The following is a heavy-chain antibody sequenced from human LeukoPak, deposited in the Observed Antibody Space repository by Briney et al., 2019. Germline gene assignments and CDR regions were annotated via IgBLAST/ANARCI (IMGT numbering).Heavy chain of an antibody. Sequence: PGGSLRLSCAASGFTFRYYGMHCVRQAPGKGLEWVAAIQSDGSKEYYADSVKGRFFISRDDSRSTQYLQMNSLRDADTAVYSCARDTDTSGPSSRLEPWGPGTLVSVSS. V-gene: IGHV3-33*01. CDR2: IQSDGSKE. CDR1: GFTFRYYG. D-gene: IGHD6-19*01. CDR3: ARDTDTSGPSSRLEP. J-gene: IGHJ5*02.